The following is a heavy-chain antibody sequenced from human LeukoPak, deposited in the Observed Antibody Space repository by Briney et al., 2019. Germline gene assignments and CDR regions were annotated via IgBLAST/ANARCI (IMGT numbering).Heavy chain of an antibody. CDR2: ISSCSRSI. J-gene: IGHJ4*02. D-gene: IGHD2-15*01. V-gene: IGHV3-21*01. Sequence: GGSLRLSCVASGFTFNTYTMNWVRQAPGKGLEWVSSISSCSRSIYYADSVKGRFTISRDNAKNSLYLQMNSLRAEDTGVYFCARDTERMPFDYWGQGTLVTVSS. CDR1: GFTFNTYT. CDR3: ARDTERMPFDY.